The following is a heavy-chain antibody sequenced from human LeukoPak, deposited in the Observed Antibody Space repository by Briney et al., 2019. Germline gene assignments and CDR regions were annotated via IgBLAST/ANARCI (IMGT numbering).Heavy chain of an antibody. V-gene: IGHV3-23*01. CDR2: ISGSGGST. CDR1: GFTFSSYA. J-gene: IGHJ3*02. D-gene: IGHD3-3*01. CDR3: AAGITIFGVVINTPPVVDAFDI. Sequence: PGGSLRLSCAASGFTFSSYAMSWVHQAPGKGLEWVSAISGSGGSTYYADSVKGRFTISRDNSKSTLYLQMNSLRAEDTAVYYCAAGITIFGVVINTPPVVDAFDIWGQGTMVTVSS.